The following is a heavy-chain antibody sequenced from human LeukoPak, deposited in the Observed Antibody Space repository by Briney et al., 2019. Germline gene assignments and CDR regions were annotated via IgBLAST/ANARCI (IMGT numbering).Heavy chain of an antibody. Sequence: GESLKISCKGSGYSFTNYWIAWGRRMPGKGLEWMGIIYPDDSDTRYSPSFQGQVTISADKSISTAYLQWSSLKASDTAMYYCARIWLRAFDIWGQGTMVTVSS. CDR3: ARIWLRAFDI. V-gene: IGHV5-51*01. CDR1: GYSFTNYW. J-gene: IGHJ3*02. CDR2: IYPDDSDT. D-gene: IGHD3-16*01.